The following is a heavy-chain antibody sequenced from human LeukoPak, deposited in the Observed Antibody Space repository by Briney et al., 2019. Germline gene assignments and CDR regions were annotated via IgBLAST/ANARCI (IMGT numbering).Heavy chain of an antibody. V-gene: IGHV3-30*03. CDR3: AREHPYTPDY. Sequence: PGGSLRLSCAASGFTFSSYGMHWVRQAPGKGLEWVAVISYDGSNKYYADSVKGRFTISRDNSKNSLYLQMNSLRVEDTAVFYCAREHPYTPDYWGQGTLVTVSS. CDR2: ISYDGSNK. CDR1: GFTFSSYG. D-gene: IGHD2-15*01. J-gene: IGHJ4*02.